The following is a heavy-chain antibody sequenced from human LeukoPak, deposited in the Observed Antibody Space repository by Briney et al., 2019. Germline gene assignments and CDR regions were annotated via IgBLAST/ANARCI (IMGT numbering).Heavy chain of an antibody. CDR2: IYTSGST. D-gene: IGHD6-25*01. CDR1: GGSISSYY. Sequence: PSETLSLTCTVSGGSISSYYWSWIRQPAGKGLEWIGCIYTSGSTNYNPSPKSRVTMSVDTSKNQFSLKLSSVTAADTAVYYCARAWYSSGWDYYYYYGMDVWGQGTTVTVSS. V-gene: IGHV4-4*07. CDR3: ARAWYSSGWDYYYYYGMDV. J-gene: IGHJ6*02.